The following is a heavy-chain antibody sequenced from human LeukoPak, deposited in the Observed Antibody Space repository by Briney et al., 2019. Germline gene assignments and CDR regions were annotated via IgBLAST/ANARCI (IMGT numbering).Heavy chain of an antibody. CDR1: GFTFSIYA. CDR3: ARSGLSRFDY. CDR2: FSGSGGST. Sequence: GGSLRLSCAASGFTFSIYAMSWVRQAPGKGLEWVSAFSGSGGSTYYADSVKGRFTISRDNSKNTLYLQMNSLRAEDTAVYYCARSGLSRFDYWGQGTLVTVSS. D-gene: IGHD4/OR15-4a*01. V-gene: IGHV3-23*01. J-gene: IGHJ4*02.